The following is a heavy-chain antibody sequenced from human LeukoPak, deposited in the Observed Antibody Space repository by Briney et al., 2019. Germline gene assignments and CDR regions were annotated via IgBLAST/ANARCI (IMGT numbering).Heavy chain of an antibody. CDR2: ISAYNGNT. Sequence: ASVKVSCKASGGTLSSYAISWVRQAPGQGLEWMGWISAYNGNTNYAQKLQGRVTMTTDTSTSTAYMELRSLRSDDTAVYYCARVPITIFGVVIHFDYWGQGTLVTVSS. V-gene: IGHV1-18*01. CDR3: ARVPITIFGVVIHFDY. CDR1: GGTLSSYA. J-gene: IGHJ4*02. D-gene: IGHD3-3*01.